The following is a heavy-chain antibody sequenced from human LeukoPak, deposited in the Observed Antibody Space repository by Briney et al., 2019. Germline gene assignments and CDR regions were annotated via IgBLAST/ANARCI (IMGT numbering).Heavy chain of an antibody. D-gene: IGHD1-1*01. CDR1: GGSISNSY. CDR2: IYYSGST. J-gene: IGHJ3*02. V-gene: IGHV4-59*01. Sequence: SETLSLTCTVSGGSISNSYWSWIRQPPGKGLEWIGYIYYSGSTNYNPSLKSRVTISVDTSKNQFSLKLSSVTAADTAVYYCARLHLDFKSRAGTASDIWGQGTMVTVSS. CDR3: ARLHLDFKSRAGTASDI.